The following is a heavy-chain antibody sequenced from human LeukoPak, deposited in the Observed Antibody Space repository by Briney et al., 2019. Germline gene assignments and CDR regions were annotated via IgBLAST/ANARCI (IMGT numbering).Heavy chain of an antibody. V-gene: IGHV4-4*02. Sequence: SETLSLTCAVSGDSISTNHWWSWVRQPPGKGLEWIGEVYHSGSTNYNPSLKSRVTISVDKSKNLFSLKLTSVTAADTAVYYCARAGRDDYWGQGTLVTVSS. CDR2: VYHSGST. CDR3: ARAGRDDY. J-gene: IGHJ4*02. CDR1: GDSISTNHW.